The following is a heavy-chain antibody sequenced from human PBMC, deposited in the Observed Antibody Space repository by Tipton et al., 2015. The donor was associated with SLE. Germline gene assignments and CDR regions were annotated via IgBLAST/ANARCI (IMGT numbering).Heavy chain of an antibody. Sequence: LRLSCSVSGGSFRSHYWTWMRQPLGKGLEWIGDVYSTGTSNHHPSLKSRVTISIDTSKNQFSLKLSSMTAADTAVHYCARRPPFEPLDYWSQGTLVTVSS. V-gene: IGHV4-59*11. J-gene: IGHJ4*02. CDR3: ARRPPFEPLDY. CDR2: VYSTGTS. D-gene: IGHD1-14*01. CDR1: GGSFRSHY.